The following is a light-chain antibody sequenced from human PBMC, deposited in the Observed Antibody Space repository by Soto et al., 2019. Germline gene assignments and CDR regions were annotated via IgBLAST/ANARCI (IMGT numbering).Light chain of an antibody. CDR3: QQSFSTLWT. Sequence: DIQVADSPSSLSASVGDRVTITCRASQNINNYLNWYQQKPGKAPKLLIYAASSLQSGVPSRFSGSGSGTDFTLTISSLQPEDFATYYCQQSFSTLWTFGQGTKADIK. CDR1: QNINNY. V-gene: IGKV1-39*01. J-gene: IGKJ1*01. CDR2: AAS.